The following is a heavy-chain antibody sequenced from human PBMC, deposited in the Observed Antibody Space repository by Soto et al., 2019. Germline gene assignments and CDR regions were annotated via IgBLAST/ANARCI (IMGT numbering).Heavy chain of an antibody. CDR2: INAGNGNT. Sequence: QVQLVQSGAEVKKPGASVKVSCKASGYTFTSYAMHWVRQAPGQRLEWMGWINAGNGNTKYSQKSQGXVXXXRXXSASTAYMELSSLRTEDTAVYYCARTLVGATPADYWGQGTLVTVSS. J-gene: IGHJ4*02. V-gene: IGHV1-3*01. CDR1: GYTFTSYA. CDR3: ARTLVGATPADY. D-gene: IGHD1-26*01.